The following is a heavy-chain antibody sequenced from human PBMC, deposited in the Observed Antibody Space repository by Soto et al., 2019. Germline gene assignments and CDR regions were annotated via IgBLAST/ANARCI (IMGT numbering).Heavy chain of an antibody. CDR3: AKDFGNYYGSGSYLEY. V-gene: IGHV3-23*01. D-gene: IGHD3-10*01. Sequence: GGSLRLSCAASGFTFSSYAMSWVRQAPGKGLEWVSAISGSGGSTYYADSVKGRFTISRDNSKNTLYLQMNSLRAEDTAVYYCAKDFGNYYGSGSYLEYWGQGTLVTVSS. J-gene: IGHJ4*02. CDR2: ISGSGGST. CDR1: GFTFSSYA.